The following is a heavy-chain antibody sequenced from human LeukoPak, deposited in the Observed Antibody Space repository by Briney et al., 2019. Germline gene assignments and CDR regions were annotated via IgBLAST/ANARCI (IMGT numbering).Heavy chain of an antibody. V-gene: IGHV2-5*02. Sequence: KESGPTLVKPTQTLTLTCTSSGFSLSTSGVGVGWIRQPPGKALEWLALIYWDDDKRYSPSLKSRLTITKDTSKNQVVLTMTNMDPVDTATYYCAHSRYHKNYDILTGYYGYWGQGTLVTVSS. D-gene: IGHD3-9*01. J-gene: IGHJ4*02. CDR3: AHSRYHKNYDILTGYYGY. CDR1: GFSLSTSGVG. CDR2: IYWDDDK.